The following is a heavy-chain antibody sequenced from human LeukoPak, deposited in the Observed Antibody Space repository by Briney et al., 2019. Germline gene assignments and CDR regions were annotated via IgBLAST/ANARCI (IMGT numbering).Heavy chain of an antibody. J-gene: IGHJ4*02. CDR2: ISSGGNTV. V-gene: IGHV3-48*03. CDR1: GVTFSSYE. CDR3: ARVPGSSGWNYYFDY. D-gene: IGHD6-19*01. Sequence: GGSLRLSCAASGVTFSSYEMNWVRRAPGKGLEWVSYISSGGNTVHYADSVKGRFTISRDNTKNSLYLQMNSLRAEGTAVYYCARVPGSSGWNYYFDYWGQGTLVTVSS.